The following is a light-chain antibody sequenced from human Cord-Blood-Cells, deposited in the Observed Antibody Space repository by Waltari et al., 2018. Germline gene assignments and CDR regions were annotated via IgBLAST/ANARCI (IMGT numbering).Light chain of an antibody. CDR3: KQYNNWPPWT. J-gene: IGKJ1*01. Sequence: EIVMTQSPATLSVSPGERATLSCRASQSVSSNLAWYQQKPGQAPRLLIYAASTRATGIRARFSGSGSGTEFTLTISSLQSEDFAVYYCKQYNNWPPWTVGQGTKVEIK. CDR2: AAS. CDR1: QSVSSN. V-gene: IGKV3-15*01.